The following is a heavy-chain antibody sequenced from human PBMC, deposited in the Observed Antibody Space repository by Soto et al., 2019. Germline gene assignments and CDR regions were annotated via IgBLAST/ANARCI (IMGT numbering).Heavy chain of an antibody. CDR1: GGSISSGGYY. CDR3: ARGPITDSYYMDV. Sequence: SETLSLTCTVSGGSISSGGYYWSWIRQHPGKGLEWIGYIYYSGSTYYNPSLKSRVTISVDTSKNQFSLKLSSVTAADTAVYYCARGPITDSYYMDVWGKGTTVTVSS. CDR2: IYYSGST. V-gene: IGHV4-31*03. J-gene: IGHJ6*03. D-gene: IGHD3-10*01.